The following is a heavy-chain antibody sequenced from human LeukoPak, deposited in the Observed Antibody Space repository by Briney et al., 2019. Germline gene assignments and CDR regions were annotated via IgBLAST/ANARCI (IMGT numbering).Heavy chain of an antibody. CDR1: SYSINSDDY. V-gene: IGHV4-61*08. Sequence: SETLSLTCTVSSYSINSDDYWGWIRQPPGKGLEWIGYIYYSGTTNYNPSLKSRVTMSVDTSKNQFSLRLNSVTPADTAVYYCARAKGDYWGQGTLVTVSS. CDR3: ARAKGDY. J-gene: IGHJ4*02. CDR2: IYYSGTT.